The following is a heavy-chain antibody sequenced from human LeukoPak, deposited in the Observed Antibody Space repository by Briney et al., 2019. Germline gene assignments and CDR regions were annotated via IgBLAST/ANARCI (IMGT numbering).Heavy chain of an antibody. Sequence: KPSGTLSLTCAVSGDSLSSNNWWSWVRQPPGKGLEWIGEIYHSGISNYNPTLKSRVTISADTSKNQFSLRLSSVTAADTAVYYCARHTPFSGRYPNAFDIWGQGTMVPVSS. CDR1: GDSLSSNNW. D-gene: IGHD1-26*01. V-gene: IGHV4-4*02. CDR2: IYHSGIS. J-gene: IGHJ3*02. CDR3: ARHTPFSGRYPNAFDI.